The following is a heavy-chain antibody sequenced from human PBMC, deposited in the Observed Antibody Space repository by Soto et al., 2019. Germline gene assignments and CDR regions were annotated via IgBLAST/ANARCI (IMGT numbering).Heavy chain of an antibody. D-gene: IGHD6-6*01. J-gene: IGHJ6*03. V-gene: IGHV4-4*02. CDR3: AIHSSASYYLYHLYV. Sequence: SETLSLTCAVSSGSISSSNWWSWVRQPPGKGLEWIGEIYYSGSTNYNPSLKSRVTISVDKSKNQFSLKLSSVTAADTAVYYCAIHSSASYYLYHLYVWGKGTTVTVSS. CDR2: IYYSGST. CDR1: SGSISSSNW.